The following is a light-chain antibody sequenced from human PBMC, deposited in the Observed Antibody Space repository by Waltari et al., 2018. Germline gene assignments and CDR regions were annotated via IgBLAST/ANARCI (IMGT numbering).Light chain of an antibody. Sequence: EIVMTQSPATLSVSPGERATLSCRASQSVSSNLAWYQQQPGQAPRLLIYGASTRANGIPARFSGSGSGTEFTLTISSLQSEDFAVYYCQQYNNWPRTFGGGTKVEIK. V-gene: IGKV3-15*01. CDR1: QSVSSN. CDR2: GAS. CDR3: QQYNNWPRT. J-gene: IGKJ4*01.